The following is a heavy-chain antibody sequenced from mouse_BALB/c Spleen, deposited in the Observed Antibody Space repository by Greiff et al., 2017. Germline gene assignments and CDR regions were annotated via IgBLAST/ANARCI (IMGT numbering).Heavy chain of an antibody. D-gene: IGHD2-2*01. Sequence: EVKLMESGGGLVQPGGSLKLSCAASGFTFSSYTMSWVRQTPEKRLEWVAYISNGGGSTYYPDTVKGRFTISRDNAKNTLYLQMSSLKSEDTAMYYCARLWLRRAMDYWGQGTSVTVSS. J-gene: IGHJ4*01. CDR2: ISNGGGST. CDR3: ARLWLRRAMDY. CDR1: GFTFSSYT. V-gene: IGHV5-12-2*01.